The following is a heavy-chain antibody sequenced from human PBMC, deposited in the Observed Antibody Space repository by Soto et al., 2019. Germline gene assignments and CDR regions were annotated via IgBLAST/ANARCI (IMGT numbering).Heavy chain of an antibody. D-gene: IGHD3-10*01. CDR2: ISGGDDTT. Sequence: GGSLRLSCGASGFTFSSHGMSWVRQAPGKGLEWVSGISGGDDTTYYADSVKGRFAISRDNSHNTLYLQMNSLRGEDTAVYYCAKGGPMHDAFDIWGQGTAVTVSS. J-gene: IGHJ3*02. CDR3: AKGGPMHDAFDI. V-gene: IGHV3-23*01. CDR1: GFTFSSHG.